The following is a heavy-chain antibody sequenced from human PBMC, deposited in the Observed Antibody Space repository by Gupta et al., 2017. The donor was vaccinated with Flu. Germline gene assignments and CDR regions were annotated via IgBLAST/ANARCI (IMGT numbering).Heavy chain of an antibody. CDR3: ASPPGLVLDV. CDR2: INQDGSEK. J-gene: IGHJ6*02. D-gene: IGHD4-17*01. Sequence: MSWVRQAPGKGLEWVANINQDGSEKYYVDSVKGRFTISRDNAKNSLYLQMSSLRAEDTDGYYCASPPGLVLDVWGQGTTVTVSS. V-gene: IGHV3-7*01.